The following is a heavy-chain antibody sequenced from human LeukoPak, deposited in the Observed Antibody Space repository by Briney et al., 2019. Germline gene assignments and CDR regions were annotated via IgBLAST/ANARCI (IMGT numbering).Heavy chain of an antibody. CDR3: ARGRSGTTFYYYYYGMDV. CDR1: GGSFSGYY. D-gene: IGHD1-1*01. V-gene: IGHV4-34*01. Sequence: PSEILSLTCAVYGGSFSGYYWSWIRQPPGKGLEWIGEINHSGSTNYNPSLKSRVTISVDTSKNQSSLKLSSVTAADTAVYYCARGRSGTTFYYYYYGMDVWGQGTTVTVSS. J-gene: IGHJ6*02. CDR2: INHSGST.